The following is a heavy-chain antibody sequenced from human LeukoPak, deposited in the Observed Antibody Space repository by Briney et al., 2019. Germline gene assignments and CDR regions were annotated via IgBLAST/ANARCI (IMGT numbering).Heavy chain of an antibody. CDR1: GFTFSNHA. D-gene: IGHD6-13*01. CDR2: ISGSGGST. J-gene: IGHJ4*02. Sequence: GGSLRLSCAASGFTFSNHAMSWVRQAPGKGLEWVSDISGSGGSTYYADSVKGRFTISRDNSKNTLYLQMNSLRAEDTAVYYCAKDPGFSSSWQLGYWGQGTQVTVSS. CDR3: AKDPGFSSSWQLGY. V-gene: IGHV3-23*01.